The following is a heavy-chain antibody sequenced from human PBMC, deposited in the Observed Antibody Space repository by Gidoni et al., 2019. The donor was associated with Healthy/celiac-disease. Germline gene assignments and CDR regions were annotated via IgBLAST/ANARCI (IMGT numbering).Heavy chain of an antibody. J-gene: IGHJ4*02. CDR3: ARGDGPDYYYDSSGYPKPPDY. CDR2: IIPIFGTA. V-gene: IGHV1-69*01. Sequence: QVQLVQSGAEVKKPGSSVTVSCKASGGTFSSYAISWGRQAPGQGLEWMGGIIPIFGTANYAQKFQGRVTITADESTSTAYMELSSLRSEDTAVYYCARGDGPDYYYDSSGYPKPPDYWGQGTLVTVSS. D-gene: IGHD3-22*01. CDR1: GGTFSSYA.